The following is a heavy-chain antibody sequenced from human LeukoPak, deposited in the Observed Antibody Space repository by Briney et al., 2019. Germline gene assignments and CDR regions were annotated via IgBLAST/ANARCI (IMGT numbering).Heavy chain of an antibody. CDR3: ARASRSGYDY. CDR2: IGHDSSPI. V-gene: IGHV3-48*02. J-gene: IGHJ4*02. D-gene: IGHD3-22*01. Sequence: GGSLRLSCVASGFTFSSFGMSWVRQTPGKGLEWVSYIGHDSSPIYYADFVKGRFTMFRDNAKNSLYLQMKSLRDEDAAVYYCARASRSGYDYWGQGTLVTVSS. CDR1: GFTFSSFG.